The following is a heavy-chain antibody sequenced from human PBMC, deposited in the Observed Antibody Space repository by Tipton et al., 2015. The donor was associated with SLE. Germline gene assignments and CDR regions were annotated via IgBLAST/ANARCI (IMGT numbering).Heavy chain of an antibody. V-gene: IGHV3-11*05. CDR2: ISSSSSYT. CDR3: ARDQETTEWASIRSPDGMDV. D-gene: IGHD2/OR15-2a*01. CDR1: GFTFSDYY. Sequence: SLRLSCAASGFTFSDYYMSWIRQAPGKGLEWVSYISSSSSYTNYADSVKGRFTISRDNAKNSLYLQMNSLRAEDTAVYYCARDQETTEWASIRSPDGMDVWGQGTTVTVSS. J-gene: IGHJ6*02.